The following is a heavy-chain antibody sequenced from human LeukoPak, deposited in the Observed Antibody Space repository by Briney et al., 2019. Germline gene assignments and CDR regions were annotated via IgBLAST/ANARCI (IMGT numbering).Heavy chain of an antibody. CDR3: ARHGVVVTATRGRAFDI. V-gene: IGHV4-59*08. Sequence: PSETLSLTCTVSGGSISSYCWSWIRQPPGKGLEWIGYIYYSGRTKYNPSLTSRGNILVETTKKQYSRKLNSVTAADTAVYYCARHGVVVTATRGRAFDIWGQGTMVTVSS. CDR1: GGSISSYC. CDR2: IYYSGRT. J-gene: IGHJ3*02. D-gene: IGHD2-15*01.